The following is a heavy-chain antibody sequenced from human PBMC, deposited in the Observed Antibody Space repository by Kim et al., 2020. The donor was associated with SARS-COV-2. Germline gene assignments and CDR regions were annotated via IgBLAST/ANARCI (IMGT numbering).Heavy chain of an antibody. D-gene: IGHD3-10*01. J-gene: IGHJ4*02. V-gene: IGHV1-46*03. Sequence: GRDSYAQKVQERVTMTGDTPTSTVYMEMSSLRSEDTAVYYCARGFYGSVDYWGQGALVTVSS. CDR2: GRD. CDR3: ARGFYGSVDY.